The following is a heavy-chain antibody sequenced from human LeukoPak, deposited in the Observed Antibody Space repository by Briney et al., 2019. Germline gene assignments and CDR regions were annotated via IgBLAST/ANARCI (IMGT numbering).Heavy chain of an antibody. J-gene: IGHJ4*02. CDR3: ARVRYYYDSSGYYLADY. V-gene: IGHV3-11*01. CDR1: GFTFSDYY. Sequence: GGSLRLSCAASGFTFSDYYMSWIRQAPGKGLEWVSYISSIGSTIYYADSVKGRFTISRDNAKNSLYLQMNSMRAEDTAVYYCARVRYYYDSSGYYLADYWGQGTLVTVSS. D-gene: IGHD3-22*01. CDR2: ISSIGSTI.